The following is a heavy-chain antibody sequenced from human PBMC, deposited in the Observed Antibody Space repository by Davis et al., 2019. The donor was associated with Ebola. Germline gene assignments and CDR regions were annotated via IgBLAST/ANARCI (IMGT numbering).Heavy chain of an antibody. CDR3: ARLSFSEFLHDKNFQD. CDR2: IYPSDSDT. Sequence: PGGSLRLSCKGSGYTFTNYWIGWVRQMPGRGLEWMGIIYPSDSDTKYSPSFRGQVTISADKSINTAYLQWSSLKASDTAIYYCARLSFSEFLHDKNFQDWGQGTLVTVSS. J-gene: IGHJ1*01. CDR1: GYTFTNYW. V-gene: IGHV5-51*01. D-gene: IGHD3-3*02.